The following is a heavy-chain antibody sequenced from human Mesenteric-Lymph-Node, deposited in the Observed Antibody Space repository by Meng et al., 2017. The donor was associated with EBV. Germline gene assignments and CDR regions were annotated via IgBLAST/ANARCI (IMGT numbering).Heavy chain of an antibody. J-gene: IGHJ4*02. CDR1: GYTFTSYA. V-gene: IGHV1-3*01. D-gene: IGHD6-19*01. CDR2: INAGNGDT. Sequence: QVQLVQSGAVVKKPGASVKVSCKASGYTFTSYAIHWVRQAPGQRLEWMGRINAGNGDTKYSQKFQDRVTITRDTSASTAYMELSSLRSEDTAVYYCARDHFGIAVAGTVPIDYWGQGTLVTVSS. CDR3: ARDHFGIAVAGTVPIDY.